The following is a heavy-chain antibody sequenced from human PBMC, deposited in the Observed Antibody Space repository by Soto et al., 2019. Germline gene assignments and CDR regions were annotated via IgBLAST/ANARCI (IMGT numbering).Heavy chain of an antibody. CDR3: ARDRYYYMDV. CDR1: GFTFSDHY. CDR2: TRNKANSYTT. J-gene: IGHJ6*03. Sequence: GGSLRLSCAASGFTFSDHYMDWVRQAPGKGLEWVGRTRNKANSYTTEYAASVKGRFTISRDDSKNSLYLQMNSLKTEDTAVYYCARDRYYYMDVWGKGTTVTVSS. V-gene: IGHV3-72*01.